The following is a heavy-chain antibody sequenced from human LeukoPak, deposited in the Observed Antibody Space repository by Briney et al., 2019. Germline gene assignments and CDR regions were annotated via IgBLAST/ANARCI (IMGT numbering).Heavy chain of an antibody. V-gene: IGHV3-21*01. CDR3: ATSGGFVLPNAITGNWYMDV. CDR2: ITSAGGYR. J-gene: IGHJ6*03. Sequence: PGRSLRLSCGASGFTFGDYSMNWVRQAPGKGLAWVASITSAGGYRYYADSVKGRFTISRDNAQNSLFLQMNSLRAEDTAVYFCATSGGFVLPNAITGNWYMDVWGRGTTVTVS. CDR1: GFTFGDYS. D-gene: IGHD2-2*01.